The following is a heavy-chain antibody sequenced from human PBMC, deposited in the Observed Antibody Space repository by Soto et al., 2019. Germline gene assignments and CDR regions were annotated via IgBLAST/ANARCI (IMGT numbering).Heavy chain of an antibody. J-gene: IGHJ6*02. CDR1: GGSISSGVNY. Sequence: QVQLQESGPGLLKPSQTLSLTCTVSGGSISSGVNYWSWIRQHPGKGLEWIGHIYHSGSAYYHPSLHSRVAISLDTSKNQFSLRLTSVTAADTGVYFCARDSRREVDSGGYYYYDMDVWGQGTTVTVSS. D-gene: IGHD3-22*01. CDR2: IYHSGSA. CDR3: ARDSRREVDSGGYYYYDMDV. V-gene: IGHV4-31*03.